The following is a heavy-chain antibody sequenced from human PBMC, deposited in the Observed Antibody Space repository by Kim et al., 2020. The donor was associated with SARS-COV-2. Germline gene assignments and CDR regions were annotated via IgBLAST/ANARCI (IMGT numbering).Heavy chain of an antibody. CDR3: ARGYSSGWSYYYGMDV. Sequence: SETLSLTCTVSGGSISSYYWSWIRQPPGKGLEWIGYIYYSGSTNYNPSLKSRVTISVDTSKNQFSLKLSSVTAADTAVYYCARGYSSGWSYYYGMDVWGQGTTVTVSS. D-gene: IGHD6-19*01. V-gene: IGHV4-59*13. CDR2: IYYSGST. CDR1: GGSISSYY. J-gene: IGHJ6*02.